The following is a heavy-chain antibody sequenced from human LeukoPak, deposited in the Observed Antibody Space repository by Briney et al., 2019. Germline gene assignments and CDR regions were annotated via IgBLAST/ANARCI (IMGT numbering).Heavy chain of an antibody. D-gene: IGHD3-10*01. Sequence: SETLSLTCTVSGGSISSSSYYWGWIRQPPGKGLEWIGSIYYSGSTYYNPSLKSRVTISVDTSKNQFSLKLSSVTAADTAVYYCARAALLWFGEYYYYYMDVWGKGTTVTVSS. V-gene: IGHV4-39*07. CDR2: IYYSGST. CDR3: ARAALLWFGEYYYYYMDV. CDR1: GGSISSSSYY. J-gene: IGHJ6*03.